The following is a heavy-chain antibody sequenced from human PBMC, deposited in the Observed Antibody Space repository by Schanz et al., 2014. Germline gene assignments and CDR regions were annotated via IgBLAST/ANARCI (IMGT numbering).Heavy chain of an antibody. CDR1: GFTFNNFG. Sequence: DVQLLESGGGLVQPGGSLRLSCAASGFTFNNFGMNWVRQAPGKGLEWVSCITGGSTTYTYYADSVRGRFTISRDNAKSSVYLQMNSLRAEDTAVYYCARSGVDVWGQGTTVTVSS. CDR3: ARSGVDV. J-gene: IGHJ6*02. CDR2: ITGGSTTYT. V-gene: IGHV3-21*01. D-gene: IGHD3-10*01.